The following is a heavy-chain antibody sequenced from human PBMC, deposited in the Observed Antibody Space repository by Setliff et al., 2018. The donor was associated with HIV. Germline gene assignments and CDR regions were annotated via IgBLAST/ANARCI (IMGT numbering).Heavy chain of an antibody. CDR1: GGSISSSSFY. CDR3: ARALIVARSGHFDY. CDR2: IYYSGST. Sequence: SETLSLTCTVSGGSISSSSFYWGWIRQPPGKGLEWIGSIYYSGSTYYNSSLKSRVTISVDTSKNQFSLRLSSVTAADTAVYYCARALIVARSGHFDYWGQGTLVTVSS. J-gene: IGHJ4*02. V-gene: IGHV4-39*01. D-gene: IGHD6-6*01.